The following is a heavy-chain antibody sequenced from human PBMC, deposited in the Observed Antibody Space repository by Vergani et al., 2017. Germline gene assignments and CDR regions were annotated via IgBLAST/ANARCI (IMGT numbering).Heavy chain of an antibody. CDR2: IHYSENT. J-gene: IGHJ5*02. CDR1: FDSIRNLY. CDR3: GRVADFYGLGSRLLDL. D-gene: IGHD3-10*01. Sequence: QVQLQESGPGLVKSSETLSLTCSVSFDSIRNLYCNWIRQPPGKGLEWVGSIHYSENTNYNPSLKPRVTITVDTSKNQFSLELNSVTGADTAVYYCGRVADFYGLGSRLLDLWGQGILVTVSS. V-gene: IGHV4-59*11.